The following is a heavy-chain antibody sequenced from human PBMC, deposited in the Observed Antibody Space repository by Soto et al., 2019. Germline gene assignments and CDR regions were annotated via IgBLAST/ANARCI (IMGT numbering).Heavy chain of an antibody. CDR2: IKSKSDGGTT. CDR1: GITFSNAW. D-gene: IGHD6-13*01. Sequence: GGSLRLSCAASGITFSNAWISWVRQAPWKGLESVGRIKSKSDGGTTDHAAPVKGRFTIARDDSKNTLYLQMNSLKVEDTAVYYFTTVLGKAQGTMDFWGQGTTVTV. V-gene: IGHV3-15*01. J-gene: IGHJ6*02. CDR3: TTVLGKAQGTMDF.